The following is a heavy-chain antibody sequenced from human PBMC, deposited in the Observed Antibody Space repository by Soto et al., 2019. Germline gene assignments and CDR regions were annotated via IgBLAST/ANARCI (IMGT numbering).Heavy chain of an antibody. Sequence: EVQLLESGGDLVQRGGSLRLSCAASGFDVSNTDMSWVRQAPGKGLEWVSAIYSGGYTNYADSLKGRFIVSRDSPTITLYLQMDSLRAEDTAVYYCAREAIIVIAAPEYYFDYWGQGTLVTVSS. D-gene: IGHD3-22*01. CDR1: GFDVSNTD. J-gene: IGHJ4*02. CDR3: AREAIIVIAAPEYYFDY. V-gene: IGHV3-66*01. CDR2: IYSGGYT.